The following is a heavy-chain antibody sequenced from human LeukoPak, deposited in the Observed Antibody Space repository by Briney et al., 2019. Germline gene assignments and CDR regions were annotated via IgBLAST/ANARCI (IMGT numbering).Heavy chain of an antibody. V-gene: IGHV3-9*01. CDR2: IGWNGGGI. D-gene: IGHD2-21*02. CDR1: GFTFSNYA. CDR3: VKLTAAGFADS. Sequence: GGSLRLSCAASGFTFSNYAMSWVRQAPGKGLEWVSGIGWNGGGIVYADSVKGRFTISRDNAKNSLYLQMNSLGAEDTALYYCVKLTAAGFADSWGQGTLVTVSS. J-gene: IGHJ4*02.